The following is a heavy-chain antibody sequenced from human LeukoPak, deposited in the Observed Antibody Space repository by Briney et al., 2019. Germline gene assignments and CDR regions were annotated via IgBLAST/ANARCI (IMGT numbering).Heavy chain of an antibody. J-gene: IGHJ4*02. V-gene: IGHV4-61*02. D-gene: IGHD3-22*01. CDR3: ARVTTGGYYNC. CDR1: GDSISSGNYY. Sequence: SLTLSLTCSVSGDSISSGNYYWTWIRQPAGKGLEWIGRIYSTGSTNYNPSLKSRVTISVDTSKNQFSLRLSSVTAADTAVYYCARVTTGGYYNCWGQGTLVIVS. CDR2: IYSTGST.